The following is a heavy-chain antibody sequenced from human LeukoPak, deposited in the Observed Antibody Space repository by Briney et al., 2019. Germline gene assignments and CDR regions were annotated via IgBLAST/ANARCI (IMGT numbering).Heavy chain of an antibody. CDR1: GFTFNIYA. CDR3: AKDPTRLIFGVVIPHSFDY. Sequence: GGSLRLSCAASGFTFNIYAMSWVRQAPGKGLEWVSAISGSGGSTYYADSVKGRFTISRDNSKNTLYLQMNSLRAEDTAEYYCAKDPTRLIFGVVIPHSFDYWGQGTLVTVSS. D-gene: IGHD3-3*01. CDR2: ISGSGGST. V-gene: IGHV3-23*01. J-gene: IGHJ4*02.